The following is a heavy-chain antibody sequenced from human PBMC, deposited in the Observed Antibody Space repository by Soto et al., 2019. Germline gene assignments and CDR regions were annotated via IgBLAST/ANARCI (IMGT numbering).Heavy chain of an antibody. J-gene: IGHJ4*02. V-gene: IGHV4-59*01. CDR2: ISYSGNT. CDR3: ARGGGNHDY. D-gene: IGHD3-16*01. Sequence: SETLSLTCTVSGGSISGYYWSWIRQSPGKGLEWIGYISYSGNTNYNPSLKSRVTISVDMSKNQFPLKLSSLTAADTAVYYCARGGGNHDYWGQGALVTVSS. CDR1: GGSISGYY.